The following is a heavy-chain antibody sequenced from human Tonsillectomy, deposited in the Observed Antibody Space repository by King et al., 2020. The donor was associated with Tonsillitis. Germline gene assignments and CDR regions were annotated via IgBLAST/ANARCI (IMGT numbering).Heavy chain of an antibody. CDR3: ARGRIDGVHWGFDP. Sequence: VQLQQWGAGLLKPSETLSLTCVVYGGSFSGYYWNWIRQPPGKGLEWIGGIDHGGSTNYNPSLKSRVTILIDTSKNQFSLKLSSVTAADTAVYYCARGRIDGVHWGFDPWVQGTLVTVSS. CDR1: GGSFSGYY. D-gene: IGHD5-24*01. J-gene: IGHJ5*02. V-gene: IGHV4-34*01. CDR2: IDHGGST.